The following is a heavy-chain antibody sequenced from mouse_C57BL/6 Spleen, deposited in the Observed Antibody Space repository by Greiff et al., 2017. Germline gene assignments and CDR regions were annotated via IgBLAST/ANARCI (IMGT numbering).Heavy chain of an antibody. Sequence: VQLLQSGAGLVRPGASVTLSCEASGYTFTDYEMHWVQQTPVHGLEWIGAIGPGTGGTAYNQKVKGRAILTADKSSSTPYLELRSLTSEDSAVYYCTGGYDYDEVPFGYWGQGALVTV. CDR3: TGGYDYDEVPFGY. CDR1: GYTFTDYE. CDR2: IGPGTGGT. D-gene: IGHD2-4*01. V-gene: IGHV1-15*01. J-gene: IGHJ3*01.